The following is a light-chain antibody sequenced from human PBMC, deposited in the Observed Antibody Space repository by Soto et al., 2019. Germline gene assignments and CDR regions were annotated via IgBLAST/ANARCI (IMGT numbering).Light chain of an antibody. CDR3: QSYDHSLSGSVFGGSV. CDR2: GNT. Sequence: QSVLTQPPAVSGAPGQRVTISCTGSSSNIGAGYDVHWYQQIPGTAPQLLIYGNTNRPSGVPDRFSGSNSGTSASLAITGLQAEDEADYYCQSYDHSLSGSVFGGSVFGGGTKLTVL. J-gene: IGLJ2*01. CDR1: SSNIGAGYD. V-gene: IGLV1-40*01.